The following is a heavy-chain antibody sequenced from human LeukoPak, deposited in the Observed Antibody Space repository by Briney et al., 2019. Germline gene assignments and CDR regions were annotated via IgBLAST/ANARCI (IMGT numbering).Heavy chain of an antibody. CDR2: IYYSGST. Sequence: PSETLSLTCTVSGGSISSYYWSWIRQPPGKGLEWIGYIYYSGSTNYNPSLKSRVTISVDTSKNQFSLKLSSVTAADTVVYYCARAFYGDYVWYFDLWGRGTLVTVSS. J-gene: IGHJ2*01. CDR1: GGSISSYY. CDR3: ARAFYGDYVWYFDL. D-gene: IGHD4-17*01. V-gene: IGHV4-59*01.